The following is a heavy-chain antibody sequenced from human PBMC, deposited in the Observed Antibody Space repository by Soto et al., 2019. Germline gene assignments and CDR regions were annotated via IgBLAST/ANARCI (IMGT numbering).Heavy chain of an antibody. J-gene: IGHJ3*02. D-gene: IGHD2-15*01. CDR2: VSGSGST. CDR1: GFTFSRYA. V-gene: IGHV3-23*01. Sequence: GGSLRLSCAASGFTFSRYAMSWVRQAPGKGLEWVSAVSGSGSTYYADSVKGRFTISRDNYKNTLYLQMNSLGAEDTAIYYCATPYLLYAFEICGQGTMVTVSS. CDR3: ATPYLLYAFEI.